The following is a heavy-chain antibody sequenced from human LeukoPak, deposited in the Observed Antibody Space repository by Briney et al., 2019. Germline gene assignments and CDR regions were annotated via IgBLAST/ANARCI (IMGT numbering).Heavy chain of an antibody. CDR3: ARHMVRGATSYYYYYMYV. CDR2: INWNGGST. CDR1: GFTFDDYG. V-gene: IGHV3-20*04. D-gene: IGHD3-10*01. Sequence: PGGSLRLSCAASGFTFDDYGMSWVRQAPGKGLEWVSGINWNGGSTGYADSVKGRFTISRDNAKNSLYLQMNSLRAEDTALYYCARHMVRGATSYYYYYMYVWGKGTTVTVSS. J-gene: IGHJ6*03.